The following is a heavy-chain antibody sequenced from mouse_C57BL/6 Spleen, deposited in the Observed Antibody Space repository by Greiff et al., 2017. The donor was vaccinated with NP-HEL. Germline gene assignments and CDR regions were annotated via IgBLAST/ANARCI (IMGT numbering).Heavy chain of an antibody. CDR3: ARSPPYDPYFDY. D-gene: IGHD2-12*01. CDR1: GYTFTSYW. CDR2: IDPSDSYT. V-gene: IGHV1-69*01. J-gene: IGHJ2*01. Sequence: QVQLQQPGAELVMPGASVKLSCKASGYTFTSYWMHWVKQRPGQGLEWIGEIDPSDSYTNYNQKFKGKSTLTVDKSSSTAYMQLSSLTSEDSAVYYCARSPPYDPYFDYWGQGTTLTVSS.